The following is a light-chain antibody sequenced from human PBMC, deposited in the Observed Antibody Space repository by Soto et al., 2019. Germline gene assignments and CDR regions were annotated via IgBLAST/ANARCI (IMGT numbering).Light chain of an antibody. CDR1: SSDIGTYNY. V-gene: IGLV2-14*03. Sequence: QSALTQPASVSGSPGQSITISCTGTSSDIGTYNYVSWYQQHPGKAPKLMLYDVSNRPSGVSNRFSGSKSGSTASLTISGLQAEDEADYYCCSYTTSTTLVVFGGGTKLTVL. CDR2: DVS. CDR3: CSYTTSTTLVV. J-gene: IGLJ2*01.